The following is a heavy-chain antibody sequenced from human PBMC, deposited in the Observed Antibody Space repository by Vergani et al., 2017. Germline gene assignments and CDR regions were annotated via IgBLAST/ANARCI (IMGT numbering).Heavy chain of an antibody. CDR1: GYTFTGYY. CDR2: INPNSGGT. D-gene: IGHD5-18*01. J-gene: IGHJ5*02. V-gene: IGHV1-2*02. CDR3: ARDLGYSYGNNWFDP. Sequence: QVQLVQSGAEVKKPGASVKVSCKASGYTFTGYYMHWVRQAPGQGLEWMGWINPNSGGTNYAQKFQGRVTMTRDTSISTAYMELSSLRSEDTAVYYCARDLGYSYGNNWFDPWGQGTLVTVSS.